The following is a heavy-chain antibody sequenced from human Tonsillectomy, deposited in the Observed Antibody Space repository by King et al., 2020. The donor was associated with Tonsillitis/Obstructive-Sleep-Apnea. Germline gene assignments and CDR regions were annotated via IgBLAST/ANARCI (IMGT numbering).Heavy chain of an antibody. CDR1: GFTFDDYA. CDR3: AKVGWGGVVDYYMDV. Sequence: VQLVESGGGLVQPGRSLRLSCAASGFTFDDYAMHWVRQAPGKGLEWVSGISWNSGSIGYADSVKGRFTISRDNAKNSLYLQMNSLRAEDTALYYCAKVGWGGVVDYYMDVWGKGTTVTVSS. J-gene: IGHJ6*03. V-gene: IGHV3-9*01. CDR2: ISWNSGSI. D-gene: IGHD3-3*01.